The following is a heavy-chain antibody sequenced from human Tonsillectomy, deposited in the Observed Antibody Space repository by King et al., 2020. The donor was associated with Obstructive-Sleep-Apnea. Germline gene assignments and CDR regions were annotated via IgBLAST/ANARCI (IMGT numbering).Heavy chain of an antibody. CDR1: GFTFSSYG. D-gene: IGHD6-13*01. Sequence: VQLVESGGGVVQPGRSLRLSCAASGFTFSSYGMHWVRQAPGKGLEWVAVISYDGSNKYYADSVKGRFTISRDNSKNTLYLQMNSLRAEDTAVYYCAKDGAGSSSFDYWGQGTLVTVSS. CDR3: AKDGAGSSSFDY. V-gene: IGHV3-30*18. J-gene: IGHJ4*02. CDR2: ISYDGSNK.